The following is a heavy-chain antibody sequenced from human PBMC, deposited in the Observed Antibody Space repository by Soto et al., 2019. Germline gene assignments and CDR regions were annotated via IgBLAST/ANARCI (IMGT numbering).Heavy chain of an antibody. J-gene: IGHJ5*02. CDR2: IYYSGST. Sequence: QVQLQESGPGLVKPSQTLSLTCTVSGGSISSGGYYWSWIRQHPGKGLEWIGYIYYSGSTYYNPSLKSRVTISVDTSKNQFSLKLSSVTAADTAVYYCARDITMVRGVIIGRVEPPARDGWYNWFDPWGQGTLVTVSS. CDR1: GGSISSGGYY. D-gene: IGHD3-10*01. V-gene: IGHV4-31*03. CDR3: ARDITMVRGVIIGRVEPPARDGWYNWFDP.